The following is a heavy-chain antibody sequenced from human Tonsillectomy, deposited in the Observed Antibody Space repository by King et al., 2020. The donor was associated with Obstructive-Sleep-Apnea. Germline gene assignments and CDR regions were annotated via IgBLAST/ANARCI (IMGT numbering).Heavy chain of an antibody. CDR1: GGSFSDYY. CDR3: ARGSGAADVNWFDP. V-gene: IGHV4-34*01. J-gene: IGHJ5*02. CDR2: INHSGST. Sequence: VQLQQWGAGLLKPSETLSLTCAVYGGSFSDYYWSWIRQPPGKGLEWSGEINHSGSTNYNPSLKSRVTISVDMSKNQFSLNLTSVTAADTAVYYCARGSGAADVNWFDPWGQGVLVTVSS. D-gene: IGHD6-13*01.